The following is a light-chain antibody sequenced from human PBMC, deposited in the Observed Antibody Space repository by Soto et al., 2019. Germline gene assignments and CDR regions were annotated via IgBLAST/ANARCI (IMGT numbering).Light chain of an antibody. CDR3: HKYGPSPLT. J-gene: IGKJ4*01. Sequence: EIVLTQSPGTLPLSPGERATLSCRASQSVASSFIAWFQQKPGQPPRLLIYTASSRAPGIPDRFTASGSGTDFTLTISRLEPEDFAVYYCHKYGPSPLTFGGGTKVEI. CDR2: TAS. CDR1: QSVASSF. V-gene: IGKV3-20*01.